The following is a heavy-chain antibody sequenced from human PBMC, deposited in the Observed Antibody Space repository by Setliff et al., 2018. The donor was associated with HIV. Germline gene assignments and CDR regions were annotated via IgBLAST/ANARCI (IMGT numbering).Heavy chain of an antibody. Sequence: SVKVSCKASGGTVSRLTFGWVRQVPGQGREWMGGLIAMYGTANYAQKFQGRVTMTADDSTNTAYMELSSLRSEDTAMYFCASCEGIQKWPFDYWGQGTLVTVSS. V-gene: IGHV1-69*13. CDR3: ASCEGIQKWPFDY. CDR1: GGTVSRLT. CDR2: LIAMYGTA. D-gene: IGHD6-13*01. J-gene: IGHJ4*02.